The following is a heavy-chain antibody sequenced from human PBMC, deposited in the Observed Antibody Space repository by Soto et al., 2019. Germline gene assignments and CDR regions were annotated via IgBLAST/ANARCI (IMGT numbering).Heavy chain of an antibody. CDR2: IIPIFGTA. CDR1: GGTFSSYA. J-gene: IGHJ5*02. D-gene: IGHD2-21*02. CDR3: AREGRGGDCYSLCWFDT. V-gene: IGHV1-69*12. Sequence: QVQLVQSGAEVKKPGSSVKVSCKASGGTFSSYAISWVRQAPGQGLEWMGGIIPIFGTANYAQKFQGRVTITADESTSTAHMELSSLRSEDTAVYYCAREGRGGDCYSLCWFDTWGQVTLVTVSS.